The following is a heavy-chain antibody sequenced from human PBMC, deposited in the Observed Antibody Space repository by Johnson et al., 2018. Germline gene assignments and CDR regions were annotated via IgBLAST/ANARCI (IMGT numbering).Heavy chain of an antibody. V-gene: IGHV1-8*02. CDR2: MNPNSGNT. CDR3: ARLLSPVSAFDI. J-gene: IGHJ3*02. D-gene: IGHD3-16*02. Sequence: VQLVESGAEVKKPGASVKVSCKASGYTFTSYGISWVRPATGQGLEWMGWMNPNSGNTGYAQKFQGRVTMTRNTSISTAYMELSSLSSEDAAVYYCARLLSPVSAFDIWGQGTMVTVSS. CDR1: GYTFTSYG.